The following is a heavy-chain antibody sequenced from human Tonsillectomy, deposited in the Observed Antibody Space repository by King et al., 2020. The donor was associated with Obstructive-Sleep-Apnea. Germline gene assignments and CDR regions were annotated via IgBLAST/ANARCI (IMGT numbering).Heavy chain of an antibody. Sequence: VQLVESGGGLVQPGGSLRLSCAASGFTFSSYWMHWVRQAPGKGLVWVSRISGDGSSTTYADSVKGRFTISRDNSKNTLYLQVNSLRAEDTAVYYCARDYYDTGGYRNWFDPWGQGTLVTVSS. J-gene: IGHJ5*02. V-gene: IGHV3-74*01. CDR2: ISGDGSST. CDR1: GFTFSSYW. D-gene: IGHD3-22*01. CDR3: ARDYYDTGGYRNWFDP.